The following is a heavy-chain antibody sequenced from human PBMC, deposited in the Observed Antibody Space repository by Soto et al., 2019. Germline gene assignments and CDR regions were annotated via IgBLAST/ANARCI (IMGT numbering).Heavy chain of an antibody. D-gene: IGHD3-22*01. J-gene: IGHJ4*02. Sequence: PGGSLRLSCAASGFTFSSYAMSWVRQAPGKGLEWVSSISGSSGTTYYADSVKGRFTISRDTSKNTLHLQMNSLRAEDTAVYYCARDSRDDSTGVLVDWGQGTLVTVSS. V-gene: IGHV3-23*01. CDR3: ARDSRDDSTGVLVD. CDR2: ISGSSGTT. CDR1: GFTFSSYA.